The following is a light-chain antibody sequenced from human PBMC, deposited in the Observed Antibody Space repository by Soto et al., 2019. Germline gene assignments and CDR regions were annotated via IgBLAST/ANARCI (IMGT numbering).Light chain of an antibody. V-gene: IGLV2-14*01. Sequence: QSVLTQPASVSGSPGQSITISCTGTRGDVGGYNFVSWYQQHPGKAPKLLIYNVSNRPSGVSNRFSGSRSGNTASLTISGLQAEDEADYYCSSYISSSTPDLFGSGTKLTVL. J-gene: IGLJ1*01. CDR1: RGDVGGYNF. CDR3: SSYISSSTPDL. CDR2: NVS.